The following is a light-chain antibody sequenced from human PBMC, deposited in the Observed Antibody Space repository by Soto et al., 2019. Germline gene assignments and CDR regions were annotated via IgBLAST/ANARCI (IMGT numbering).Light chain of an antibody. Sequence: DIQMTPSPSTLSASVGDRVTITLRASQSISSWLAWYQQKPGKAPKLLIYKASSLESGVPSRFSGSGSGTEFTLTISSLQPDDFATYYYQHYNSYPYTFGQGTRLEIK. V-gene: IGKV1-5*03. CDR2: KAS. CDR3: QHYNSYPYT. J-gene: IGKJ5*01. CDR1: QSISSW.